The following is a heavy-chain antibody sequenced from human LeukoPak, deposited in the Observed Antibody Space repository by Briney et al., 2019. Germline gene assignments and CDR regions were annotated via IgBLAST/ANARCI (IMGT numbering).Heavy chain of an antibody. CDR3: ARSSDNVGGFDY. Sequence: SETLSLTCPVPGGPLSSYYWSWVREPPGKGLEWIGYIYYSGSTNYNPSLKSRVTISVDTSKNQFSLKLSSVTAADTAVYYCARSSDNVGGFDYWGQGTLVTVSS. D-gene: IGHD3-22*01. CDR1: GGPLSSYY. J-gene: IGHJ4*02. V-gene: IGHV4-59*08. CDR2: IYYSGST.